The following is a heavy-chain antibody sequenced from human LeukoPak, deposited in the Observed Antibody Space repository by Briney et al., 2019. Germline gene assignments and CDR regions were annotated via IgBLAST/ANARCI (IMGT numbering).Heavy chain of an antibody. CDR1: GFLFSNSW. CDR2: INQDGSAK. D-gene: IGHD1-26*01. J-gene: IGHJ4*02. CDR3: TTGPPSGSFDY. V-gene: IGHV3-7*05. Sequence: TGGSLRLSCADSGFLFSNSWMAWVRQAPGRGLEWLANINQDGSAKTCVDSVKGRFTISRDNAKNSLYLQMNSLKTEDTAVYYCTTGPPSGSFDYWGQGTLVTVSS.